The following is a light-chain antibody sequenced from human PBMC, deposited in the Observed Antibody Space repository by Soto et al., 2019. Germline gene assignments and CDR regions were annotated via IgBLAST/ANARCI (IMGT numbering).Light chain of an antibody. CDR1: QSVSRSY. Sequence: EVGLTKSPGTVSLSPGERATLSCRASQSVSRSYLAWYQQKPGQAPRLLLYGASTRATGIPDRFSGSGSGTDFTLTISRLESEDFAVHYCQLDCRSPYTFGQGTRLEI. CDR2: GAS. CDR3: QLDCRSPYT. V-gene: IGKV3-20*01. J-gene: IGKJ5*01.